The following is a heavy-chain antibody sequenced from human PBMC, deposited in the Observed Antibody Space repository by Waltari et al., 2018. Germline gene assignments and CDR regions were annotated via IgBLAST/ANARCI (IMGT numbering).Heavy chain of an antibody. Sequence: QVQLQQWGAGLLKPSETLSLTCAVDGGSLSGPWWSWIRKPPGKGLEWIGEINESGSTNYRPSLKSRAAISVDTSRNQFSLKLSSVTAADTAIYYCARHRDPGHSFDVWGQGTVTVSS. CDR2: INESGST. J-gene: IGHJ3*01. V-gene: IGHV4-34*01. CDR3: ARHRDPGHSFDV. D-gene: IGHD2-21*01. CDR1: GGSLSGPW.